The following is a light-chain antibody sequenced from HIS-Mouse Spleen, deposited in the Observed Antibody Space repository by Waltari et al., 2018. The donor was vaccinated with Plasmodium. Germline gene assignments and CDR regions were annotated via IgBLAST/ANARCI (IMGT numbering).Light chain of an antibody. CDR1: VLAKKY. V-gene: IGLV3-27*01. CDR2: KDS. J-gene: IGLJ3*02. Sequence: SYELTQPSSVSVSPGQTARITCSGDVLAKKYARWFQQKPGQAPVLVISKDSERPSGIPGRFSGSSSGTTVTLTISGAQVEDEADYYCYSAADNNRVFGGGTKLTVL. CDR3: YSAADNNRV.